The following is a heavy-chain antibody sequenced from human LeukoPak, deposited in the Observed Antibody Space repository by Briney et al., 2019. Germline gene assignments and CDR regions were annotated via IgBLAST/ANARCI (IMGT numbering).Heavy chain of an antibody. V-gene: IGHV3-23*01. CDR1: GXTFSSYA. D-gene: IGHD6-19*01. CDR2: ISGSGGST. J-gene: IGHJ4*02. CDR3: AKGEGRSGWDYFDY. Sequence: PGGSLRLSCAASGXTFSSYAMSWVRQAPGKGREWVSAISGSGGSTYYADSVKGRFTISRDNSKNTLYLQMNSLRAEHTAVYYCAKGEGRSGWDYFDYWGQGTLVTVSS.